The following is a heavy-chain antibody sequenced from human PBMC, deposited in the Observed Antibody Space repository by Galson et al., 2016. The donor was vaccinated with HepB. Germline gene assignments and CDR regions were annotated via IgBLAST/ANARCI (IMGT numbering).Heavy chain of an antibody. V-gene: IGHV4-31*03. D-gene: IGHD6-19*01. CDR1: GDSISYGGDYY. J-gene: IGHJ4*02. Sequence: TLSLTCTVSGDSISYGGDYYWSWIRQHPDKGLEWIGYIYYNGRTDYNPSLKSRGTMSLDTSKNQFSLKLTSVTAADTAAYYCARLRDGDSSGWADYFDHWGQGTLVTVSS. CDR2: IYYNGRT. CDR3: ARLRDGDSSGWADYFDH.